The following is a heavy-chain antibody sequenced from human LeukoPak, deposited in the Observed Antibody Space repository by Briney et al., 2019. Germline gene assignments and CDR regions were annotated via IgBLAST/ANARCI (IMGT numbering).Heavy chain of an antibody. Sequence: SVKVSCKASGGTFSIYTISWVRQAPGQGLEWMGRIIPILGIANYAQKFQGRVTITARKSTSTAYMELSSLRSEDTAVYYCARARGRLYYDFWSGYYYWGQGTLVTVSS. J-gene: IGHJ4*02. V-gene: IGHV1-69*02. CDR3: ARARGRLYYDFWSGYYY. CDR2: IIPILGIA. D-gene: IGHD3-3*01. CDR1: GGTFSIYT.